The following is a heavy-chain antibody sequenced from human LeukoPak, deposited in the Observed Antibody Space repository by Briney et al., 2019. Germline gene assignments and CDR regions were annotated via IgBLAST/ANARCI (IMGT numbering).Heavy chain of an antibody. CDR3: AHGTIAAGADN. Sequence: SGPTLVNPXQTLTLTCTFSGFSLSTSGVGVGRIRQPPGKALEWLALIFWNDDKRYSPSLKSRLTITKDTSKNQVVLTMANMDPVDTGTYYCAHGTIAAGADNWGQGTLVTVSS. D-gene: IGHD6-13*01. J-gene: IGHJ4*02. CDR2: IFWNDDK. CDR1: GFSLSTSGVG. V-gene: IGHV2-5*01.